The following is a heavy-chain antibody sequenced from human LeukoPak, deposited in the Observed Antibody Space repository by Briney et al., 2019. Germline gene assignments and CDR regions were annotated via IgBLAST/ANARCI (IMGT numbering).Heavy chain of an antibody. CDR2: IFYSGST. Sequence: SETLSLTCTVSSGSISTSNYSWGWVRQPPGKALEWIGNIFYSGSTYYNPSLKSRVTISVDTSKNQFSLKLSSVTAADTAVYYCARGRYPRDYFDYWGQGTLVTVSS. V-gene: IGHV4-39*07. CDR1: SGSISTSNYS. CDR3: ARGRYPRDYFDY. J-gene: IGHJ4*02. D-gene: IGHD1-1*01.